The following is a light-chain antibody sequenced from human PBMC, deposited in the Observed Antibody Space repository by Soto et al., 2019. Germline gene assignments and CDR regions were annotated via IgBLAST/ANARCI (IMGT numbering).Light chain of an antibody. CDR1: QGISSA. Sequence: AIQLTQSPSSLSASVGDRVTITCRASQGISSALAWYQQKPGKAPKLLIYDASSLESGVRSRFSGSGSGTDFTVTIGSLQAEDFATYYWQHFNSYPFTFGQGTRLEIK. J-gene: IGKJ5*01. V-gene: IGKV1-13*02. CDR2: DAS. CDR3: QHFNSYPFT.